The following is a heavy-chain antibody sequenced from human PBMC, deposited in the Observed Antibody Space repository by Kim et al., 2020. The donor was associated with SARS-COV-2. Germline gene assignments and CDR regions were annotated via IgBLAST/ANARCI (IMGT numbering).Heavy chain of an antibody. V-gene: IGHV3-33*05. CDR3: ARDGLDNFDY. CDR1: GFTFSGFG. D-gene: IGHD1-1*01. CDR2: ILYDGSNK. J-gene: IGHJ4*02. Sequence: GGSLRLSCAASGFTFSGFGMHWVRQAPGKGLEWVTFILYDGSNKFYADSVKGRFTISRDNSKNTLYLQMNSLSAEDTAVYYCARDGLDNFDYWGQGALVTASS.